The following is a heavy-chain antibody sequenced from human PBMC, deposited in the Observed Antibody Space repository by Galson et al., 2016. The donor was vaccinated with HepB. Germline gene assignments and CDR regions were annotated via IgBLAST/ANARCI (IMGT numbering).Heavy chain of an antibody. D-gene: IGHD5-24*01. CDR2: ISGGGST. J-gene: IGHJ4*02. Sequence: SLRLSCAASGFTFRIYHMTWVRQAPGKGLEWVSAISGGGSTYYADSVKGRFSIPRDNSKNILYLQMNSLRVEDTAVSYCARRDGDMQPSDYWGQGTLVTVSS. CDR1: GFTFRIYH. V-gene: IGHV3-23*01. CDR3: ARRDGDMQPSDY.